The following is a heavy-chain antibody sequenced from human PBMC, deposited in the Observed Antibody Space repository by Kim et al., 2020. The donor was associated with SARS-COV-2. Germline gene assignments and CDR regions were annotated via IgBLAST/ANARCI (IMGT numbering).Heavy chain of an antibody. Sequence: SETLSLTCTDSGGSISSTNYYWGWFRQPPGKGLEWIGSIYYSGRTYYNPSLKSRVTISADTSKTQLSLQLSSVTAADTAVYYCARDPITGVRGAHLSHYGMDVWGQGTTVTVSS. CDR1: GGSISSTNYY. CDR2: IYYSGRT. J-gene: IGHJ6*02. V-gene: IGHV4-39*07. D-gene: IGHD3-10*01. CDR3: ARDPITGVRGAHLSHYGMDV.